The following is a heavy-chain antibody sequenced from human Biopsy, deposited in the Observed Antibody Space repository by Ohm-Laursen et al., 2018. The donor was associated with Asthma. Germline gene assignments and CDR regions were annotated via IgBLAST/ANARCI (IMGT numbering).Heavy chain of an antibody. CDR2: INPNSGGT. CDR3: ARSFVLGIPDY. V-gene: IGHV1-2*06. CDR1: GDIFSSFP. J-gene: IGHJ4*02. Sequence: GASVKVSCKTSGDIFSSFPFSWVRQAPGQGLEWMGRINPNSGGTNYAQKFQGRVTMTRDTSISTAYMELSRLRSDDTAVYYCARSFVLGIPDYWGQGTLVTVSS. D-gene: IGHD2-21*01.